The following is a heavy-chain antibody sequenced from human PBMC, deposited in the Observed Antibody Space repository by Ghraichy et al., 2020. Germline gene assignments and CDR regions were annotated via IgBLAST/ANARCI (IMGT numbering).Heavy chain of an antibody. Sequence: GGSLRLSCAASGFTFDDYAMHWVRQAPGKGLEWVSGISWNSGSIGYADSVKGRFTISRDNSKNSLYLQMNSLRAEDMALYYCAKGGYSSSSRFDYCCQETLVTFSS. CDR1: GFTFDDYA. J-gene: IGHJ4*02. V-gene: IGHV3-9*03. CDR2: ISWNSGSI. D-gene: IGHD6-6*01. CDR3: AKGGYSSSSRFDY.